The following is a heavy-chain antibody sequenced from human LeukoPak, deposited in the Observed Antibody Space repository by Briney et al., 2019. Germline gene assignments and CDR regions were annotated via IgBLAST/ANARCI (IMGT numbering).Heavy chain of an antibody. V-gene: IGHV7-4-1*02. CDR2: INTNTGNP. Sequence: ASVKVSCKASGYTFTSYGISWVRQAPGQGLEWMGWINTNTGNPTYAQGFTGRFVFSLDTSVSTAYPQISSLKAEDTAVYYCAVGPLRYFDWLSVSYNWFDPWGQGTLVTVSS. CDR1: GYTFTSYG. D-gene: IGHD3-9*01. CDR3: AVGPLRYFDWLSVSYNWFDP. J-gene: IGHJ5*02.